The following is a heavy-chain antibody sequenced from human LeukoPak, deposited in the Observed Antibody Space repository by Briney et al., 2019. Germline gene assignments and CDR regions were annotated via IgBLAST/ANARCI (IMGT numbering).Heavy chain of an antibody. CDR1: GLTFSSYA. Sequence: GGSLRLSCAASGLTFSSYAMSWVRQAPGKGLEWVSAISGSGGSTYYADSVKGRLTISRDNSKNTLYLQMNSLRAEDTAVYYCAKGPVVVVAATPAPGGYWGQGTLVTVSS. D-gene: IGHD2-15*01. V-gene: IGHV3-23*01. CDR2: ISGSGGST. CDR3: AKGPVVVVAATPAPGGY. J-gene: IGHJ4*02.